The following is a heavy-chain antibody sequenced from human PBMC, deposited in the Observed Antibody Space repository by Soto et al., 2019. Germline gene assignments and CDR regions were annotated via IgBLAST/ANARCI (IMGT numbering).Heavy chain of an antibody. J-gene: IGHJ4*02. CDR2: INPNSGGT. V-gene: IGHV1-2*04. CDR3: ARDLDPHGDCGDYAY. CDR1: GYTFTGYY. D-gene: IGHD4-17*01. Sequence: ASVKVSCKAPGYTFTGYYMHWVRQAPGQGLEWMGWINPNSGGTNYAQKFQGWVTMTRDTSISTAYMELSRLRSDDTAVYYCARDLDPHGDCGDYAYWGQGTLVTVSS.